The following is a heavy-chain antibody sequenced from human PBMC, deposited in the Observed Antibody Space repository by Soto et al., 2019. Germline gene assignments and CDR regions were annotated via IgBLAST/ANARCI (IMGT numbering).Heavy chain of an antibody. V-gene: IGHV3-23*01. CDR2: ISGSGRST. CDR1: GFTFSSYA. J-gene: IGHJ4*02. D-gene: IGHD3-22*01. Sequence: VGSLRLSCAASGFTFSSYAMSWVRQAPGKGLEWVSAISGSGRSTYYADSVKGRFTISRDNSKSTLYLQMNSLRAEDTAVYYCAKGYYYDSSGYYFAANDYWGQGTLVTVSS. CDR3: AKGYYYDSSGYYFAANDY.